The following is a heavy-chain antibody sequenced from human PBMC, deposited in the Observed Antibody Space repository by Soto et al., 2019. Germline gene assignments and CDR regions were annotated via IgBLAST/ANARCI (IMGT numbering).Heavy chain of an antibody. J-gene: IGHJ6*03. CDR1: GGSISRGSYY. CDR2: IYYSGGT. Sequence: QVQLQESGPGLVKPSQTLSLTCTVSGGSISRGSYYWSWIRQHPGKGLEWIGYIYYSGGTYYNPSLKSRVTISVVTSENQFSLRLCSVTAADTAVYYCARKDSGYADYMDVWGKGTTVTVSS. V-gene: IGHV4-31*03. CDR3: ARKDSGYADYMDV. D-gene: IGHD5-12*01.